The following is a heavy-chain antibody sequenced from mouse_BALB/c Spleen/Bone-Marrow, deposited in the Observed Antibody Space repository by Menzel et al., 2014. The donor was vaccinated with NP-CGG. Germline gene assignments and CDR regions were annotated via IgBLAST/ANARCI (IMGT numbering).Heavy chain of an antibody. CDR2: VDPANGNT. D-gene: IGHD1-1*01. J-gene: IGHJ3*01. Sequence: EVQLQQSGAELVKPGASVKLSCTASGLNIKDTYMHWVKQRPEQGLEWIGRVDPANGNTKYDPKFQGKATITADTSPNTAYLQLSSLTSEDTAVYYCASYYYGSYGFAYWGQGTLVTVSA. CDR3: ASYYYGSYGFAY. CDR1: GLNIKDTY. V-gene: IGHV14-3*02.